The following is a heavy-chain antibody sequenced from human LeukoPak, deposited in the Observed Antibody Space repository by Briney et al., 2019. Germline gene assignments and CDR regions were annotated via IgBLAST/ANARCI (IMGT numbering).Heavy chain of an antibody. CDR2: IYHSGST. J-gene: IGHJ5*02. Sequence: SETLSLTCTVSGGSISTSYWSWIRQPPGKGLEWLGYIYHSGSTYYNPSLKSRVTISVDRSKNQFSLKLSSVTAADTAVYYCAREWGDDYGDYYPSNWFDPWGQGTLVTVSS. CDR1: GGSISTSY. D-gene: IGHD4-17*01. V-gene: IGHV4-59*12. CDR3: AREWGDDYGDYYPSNWFDP.